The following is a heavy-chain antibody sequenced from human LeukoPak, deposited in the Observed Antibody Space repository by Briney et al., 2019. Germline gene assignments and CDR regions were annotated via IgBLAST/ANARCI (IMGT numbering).Heavy chain of an antibody. J-gene: IGHJ4*02. CDR3: ARDGYNSIDY. Sequence: SQTLSLTCTVSGGSISSGGYYWSWIRQHPGKGLEWIGYIYYSGSTYYNPSLKSRVTISVDTSKNQFSLKLSSVTAADTAAYYCARDGYNSIDYWGQGTLVTVSS. D-gene: IGHD5-24*01. CDR2: IYYSGST. V-gene: IGHV4-31*03. CDR1: GGSISSGGYY.